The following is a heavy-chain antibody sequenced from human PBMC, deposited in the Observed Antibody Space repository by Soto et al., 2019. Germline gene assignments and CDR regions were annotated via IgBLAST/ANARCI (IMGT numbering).Heavy chain of an antibody. CDR1: DGSISRYY. J-gene: IGHJ4*01. V-gene: IGHV4-4*07. CDR2: IYDSGST. D-gene: IGHD3-22*01. CDR3: ARAEYFYESSGYYPAPLVDH. Sequence: PPETLSLTCTVSDGSISRYYWTWIRQSAGKGLEWIGRIYDSGSTNYNPSLKSRVTLSVDRAKKNFSLKLTSVTAADTAVYYCARAEYFYESSGYYPAPLVDHWGHGVLVT.